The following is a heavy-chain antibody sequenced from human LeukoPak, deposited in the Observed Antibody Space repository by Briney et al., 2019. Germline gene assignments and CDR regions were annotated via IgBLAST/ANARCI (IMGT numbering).Heavy chain of an antibody. J-gene: IGHJ6*02. D-gene: IGHD2-15*01. CDR1: GGSISSYY. CDR3: ARVVVGQTYYYYYYGMDV. V-gene: IGHV4-4*07. CDR2: IYTSGST. Sequence: KPSGTLSLTCTVSGGSISSYYWSWIRQPAGKGLEWIGRIYTSGSTNYNPSLKSRVTMSVDTSKNQFSLKLSSVTAADTAVYYCARVVVGQTYYYYYYGMDVWGQGTTVTVSS.